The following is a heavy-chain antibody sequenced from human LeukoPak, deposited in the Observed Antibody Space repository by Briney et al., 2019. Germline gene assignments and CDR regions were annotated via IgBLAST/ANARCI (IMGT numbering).Heavy chain of an antibody. CDR1: GYTFTSYY. D-gene: IGHD3-22*01. V-gene: IGHV1-46*01. Sequence: ASVKVSCKASGYTFTSYYMHWVRQAPGQGLEWMGIINPSGGSTSYAQKFQGRVTTTRDTSTSTVYMELSSLRSEDTAVYYCARAGGAYYYDSRSDWFDPWGQGTLVTVSS. CDR2: INPSGGST. CDR3: ARAGGAYYYDSRSDWFDP. J-gene: IGHJ5*02.